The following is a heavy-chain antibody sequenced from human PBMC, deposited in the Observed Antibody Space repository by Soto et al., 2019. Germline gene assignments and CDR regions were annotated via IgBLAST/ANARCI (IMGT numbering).Heavy chain of an antibody. D-gene: IGHD1-26*01. V-gene: IGHV1-2*04. Sequence: ASVKVSCKASGYTFTGYYMHWVRQAPGQGLEWMGWINPNSGGTNYAQKFQGWVTMTRDTSISTAYMELSRLRSDDTAVYYCARSGSYFGGAFDIWGQGTMVTVSS. CDR3: ARSGSYFGGAFDI. CDR1: GYTFTGYY. J-gene: IGHJ3*02. CDR2: INPNSGGT.